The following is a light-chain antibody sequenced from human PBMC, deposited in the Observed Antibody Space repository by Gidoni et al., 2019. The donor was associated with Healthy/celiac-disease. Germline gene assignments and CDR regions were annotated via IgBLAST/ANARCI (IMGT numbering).Light chain of an antibody. Sequence: DIQMTQSPSTLSASVGDRVTITCRASQSISSWLAWYQQKPGKAPKLLIYKASSLESGVPSRFSGSGSGTEFTLTISSLQPDDISTYYCQQYNPYTFGQRTNLEIK. V-gene: IGKV1-5*03. CDR1: QSISSW. CDR3: QQYNPYT. CDR2: KAS. J-gene: IGKJ2*01.